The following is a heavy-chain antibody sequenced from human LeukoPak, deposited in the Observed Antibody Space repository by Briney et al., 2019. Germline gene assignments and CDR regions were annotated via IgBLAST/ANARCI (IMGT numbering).Heavy chain of an antibody. J-gene: IGHJ3*01. CDR2: FDPEDGER. V-gene: IGHV1-24*01. Sequence: ASVKVSCKVSRYTLTELSTHWVRQAPGKGLEWMGGFDPEDGERIYAQKFQDRVTMTEDTSTDTAYMELRSLRSEDTAMYYCATALRLEALDLWGHGTMVTVSS. CDR3: ATALRLEALDL. CDR1: RYTLTELS. D-gene: IGHD3-16*01.